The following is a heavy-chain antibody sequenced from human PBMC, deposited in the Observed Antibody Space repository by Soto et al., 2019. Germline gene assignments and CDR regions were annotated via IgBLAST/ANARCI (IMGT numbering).Heavy chain of an antibody. V-gene: IGHV1-69*12. J-gene: IGHJ4*02. D-gene: IGHD5-12*01. CDR2: IVPIVDTA. Sequence: QVQLVQSGAEVRQPASSVKVSCKTSGGTFSSSAISWVRQAPGQGLEWMGGIVPIVDTATYAQKFQGRVTITADESTSTAYMELSRLRADDTAVYYCVRVVASPGYPDYWGQGTLVTVSS. CDR1: GGTFSSSA. CDR3: VRVVASPGYPDY.